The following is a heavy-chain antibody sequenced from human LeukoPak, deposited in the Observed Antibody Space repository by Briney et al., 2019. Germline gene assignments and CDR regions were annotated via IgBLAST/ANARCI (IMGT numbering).Heavy chain of an antibody. V-gene: IGHV1-2*02. D-gene: IGHD2-2*01. Sequence: ASVKVSCKASGYTFTGYYMHWVRQAPGQGLEWMGWINPNSGGTNYAQKFQGRVTMTRDTSISTAYMELSRLRSDDTAVYYCARDGCSSTSCYPYYYYYYYMDVWGKGITVTVSS. CDR2: INPNSGGT. J-gene: IGHJ6*03. CDR1: GYTFTGYY. CDR3: ARDGCSSTSCYPYYYYYYYMDV.